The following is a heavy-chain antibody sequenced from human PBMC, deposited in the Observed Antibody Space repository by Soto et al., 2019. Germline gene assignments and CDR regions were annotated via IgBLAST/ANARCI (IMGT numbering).Heavy chain of an antibody. J-gene: IGHJ6*02. CDR3: ASDSGYSYGDYYYYGMDV. CDR2: INHSGST. Sequence: SETLSLTCAVYGGSFSGYYWSWIRQPPGKGLEWIGEINHSGSTNYNPSLKSRVTISVDTSKNQFSLKLSSVTAADTAVYYCASDSGYSYGDYYYYGMDVWGQGTTVTVSS. CDR1: GGSFSGYY. D-gene: IGHD5-18*01. V-gene: IGHV4-34*01.